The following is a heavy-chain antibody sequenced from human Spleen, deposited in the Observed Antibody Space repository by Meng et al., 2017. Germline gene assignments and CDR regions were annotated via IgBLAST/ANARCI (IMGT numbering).Heavy chain of an antibody. V-gene: IGHV4-39*07. D-gene: IGHD3-10*01. Sequence: SETLSLTCTVSGGSISSSSYYWGWIRQPPGKGLEWIGSIYYSGSTYYNPSLKSRVTISVDTSKNQFSLKLSSVTAADTAVYYCARVGVNYYGSATDDYWGQGTLVTVSS. CDR3: ARVGVNYYGSATDDY. CDR1: GGSISSSSYY. J-gene: IGHJ4*02. CDR2: IYYSGST.